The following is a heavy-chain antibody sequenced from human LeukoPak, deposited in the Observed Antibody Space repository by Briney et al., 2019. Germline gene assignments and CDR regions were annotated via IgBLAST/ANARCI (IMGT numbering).Heavy chain of an antibody. V-gene: IGHV3-23*01. CDR3: AKDVYGDYGGLDY. D-gene: IGHD4-17*01. CDR2: IRGSDGST. CDR1: GFPFSTYA. J-gene: IGHJ4*02. Sequence: GGSLRLSCAASGFPFSTYAMSWVRQAPGKGLEWVSSIRGSDGSTYYADSVKGRFAISRNNSKNTLYLQMNSLRAEDTAVYYCAKDVYGDYGGLDYWGQGTLVTVSS.